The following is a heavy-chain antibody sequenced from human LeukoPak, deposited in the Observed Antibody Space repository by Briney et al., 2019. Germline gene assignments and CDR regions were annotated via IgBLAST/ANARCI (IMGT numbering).Heavy chain of an antibody. CDR3: ARVLYDYVWGSYRSGYFDY. V-gene: IGHV4-34*01. Sequence: SETLSLTCAVYGGSFSGYYWSWIRQPPGKGLEWIGEISHSGSTNYNPSLKSRVTISVDTSKNQFSLKLSSVTAADTAVYYCARVLYDYVWGSYRSGYFDYWGQGTLVTVSS. J-gene: IGHJ4*02. CDR2: ISHSGST. CDR1: GGSFSGYY. D-gene: IGHD3-16*02.